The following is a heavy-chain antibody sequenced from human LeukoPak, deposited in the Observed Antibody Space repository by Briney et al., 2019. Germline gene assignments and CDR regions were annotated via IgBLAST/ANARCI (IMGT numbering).Heavy chain of an antibody. J-gene: IGHJ3*02. CDR3: ARRLHRDAFDI. CDR2: IYPGDSDT. CDR1: GYSFTSYW. Sequence: GESLKISCKGSGYSFTSYWIGWLRQMPGKGLEWMGIIYPGDSDTRYSPSFQGQLTISAAQSISTPHLQWSSLKASATAMYYCARRLHRDAFDIWGQGTMVTVSS. V-gene: IGHV5-51*01.